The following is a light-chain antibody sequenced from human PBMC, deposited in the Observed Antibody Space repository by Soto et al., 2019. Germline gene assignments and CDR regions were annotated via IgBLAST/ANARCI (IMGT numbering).Light chain of an antibody. CDR2: GAS. V-gene: IGKV3-20*01. J-gene: IGKJ1*01. CDR3: QQYSSFPRT. Sequence: EIVLTQSPGTLSLSPGERATLSCSASQSVSSSYLAWYQQKPGQAPRLLIYGASGRATGIPDRFSGSGSGTDFTHTISRLEPEDFGVYYCQQYSSFPRTFGQGTKVDIK. CDR1: QSVSSSY.